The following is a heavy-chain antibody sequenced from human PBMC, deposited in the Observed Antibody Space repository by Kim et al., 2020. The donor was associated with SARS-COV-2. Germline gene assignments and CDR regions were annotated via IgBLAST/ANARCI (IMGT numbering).Heavy chain of an antibody. D-gene: IGHD3-22*01. CDR1: GFTFSSYA. CDR2: ISYDGSNK. J-gene: IGHJ3*02. CDR3: ARDETMIVELSDAFDI. Sequence: GGSLRLSCAASGFTFSSYAMHWVRQAPGKGLEWVAVISYDGSNKYYADSVKGRFTISRDNSKNTLYLQMNSLRAEDTAVYYCARDETMIVELSDAFDIWG. V-gene: IGHV3-30*04.